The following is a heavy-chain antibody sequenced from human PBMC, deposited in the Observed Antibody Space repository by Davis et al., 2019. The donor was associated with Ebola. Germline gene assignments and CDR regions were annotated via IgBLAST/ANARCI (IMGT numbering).Heavy chain of an antibody. CDR3: AADPGLQYYY. CDR1: GFTFTSSA. CDR2: IVVGNGNT. D-gene: IGHD5-24*01. J-gene: IGHJ4*02. V-gene: IGHV1-58*01. Sequence: SVKVSCKASGFTFTSSAVQWVRQARGQRLEWLGWIVVGNGNTNYAQNFRARVTITRDMTTSTAYMELKSLRSEDSAVYYCAADPGLQYYYWGQGTLVTVSS.